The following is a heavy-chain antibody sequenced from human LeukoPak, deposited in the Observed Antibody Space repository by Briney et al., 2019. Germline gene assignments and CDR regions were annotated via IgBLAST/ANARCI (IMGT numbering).Heavy chain of an antibody. V-gene: IGHV3-48*04. CDR1: GFTFSSYS. D-gene: IGHD2-2*01. CDR2: ISDSSSAM. J-gene: IGHJ4*02. CDR3: AGYCSSVSCRNIDY. Sequence: GGSLRLSCAASGFTFSSYSMNWVRQAPGKGLEWVSYISDSSSAMYYADSVKGRFTISRDNAKNSLYLQMNSLRAEDTAVYYCAGYCSSVSCRNIDYWGQGTLVTVSS.